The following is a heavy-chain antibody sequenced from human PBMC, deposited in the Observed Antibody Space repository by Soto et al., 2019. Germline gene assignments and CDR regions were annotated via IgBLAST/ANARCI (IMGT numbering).Heavy chain of an antibody. Sequence: PAGSLRFSCEASGFISGIYLMALVRKPTGKGLEWVSSITNGSNTYYADSVKGRFTISRDNSKNTLYLQMNSLRAEDTAVYYCAKNELDCTNGVCYGRDGYYYYYYMDVWGKGTTVTVSS. CDR2: ITNGSNT. V-gene: IGHV3-23*01. CDR3: AKNELDCTNGVCYGRDGYYYYYYMDV. D-gene: IGHD2-8*01. CDR1: GFISGIYL. J-gene: IGHJ6*03.